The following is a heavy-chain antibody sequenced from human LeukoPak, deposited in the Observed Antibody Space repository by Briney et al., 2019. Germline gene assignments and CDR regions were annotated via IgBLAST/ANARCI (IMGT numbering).Heavy chain of an antibody. CDR2: INPNSGGT. V-gene: IGHV1-2*06. CDR1: GYTFTGYY. Sequence: ASVKVSCKASGYTFTGYYMHWVRQAPGQGLEWMGRINPNSGGTNYAQKFQGRVTVTRDTSISTACMELSRLRSDDTAVYYCARVERITIFGVVKYNWFDPWGQGTLVTVSS. CDR3: ARVERITIFGVVKYNWFDP. D-gene: IGHD3-3*01. J-gene: IGHJ5*02.